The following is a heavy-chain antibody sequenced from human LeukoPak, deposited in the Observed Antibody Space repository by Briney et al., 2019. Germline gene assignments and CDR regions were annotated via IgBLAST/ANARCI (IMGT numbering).Heavy chain of an antibody. D-gene: IGHD6-13*01. V-gene: IGHV4-59*01. J-gene: IGHJ4*02. Sequence: SETLSLTCTVSGGSISSYYWSWIRQPPGKGLEWIGYIYYSGSTNYNPSLKSRVTISVDTSKNQFSLKLSSMTAADTAVYYCARASSWYNFDYWGQGTLVTVSS. CDR1: GGSISSYY. CDR2: IYYSGST. CDR3: ARASSWYNFDY.